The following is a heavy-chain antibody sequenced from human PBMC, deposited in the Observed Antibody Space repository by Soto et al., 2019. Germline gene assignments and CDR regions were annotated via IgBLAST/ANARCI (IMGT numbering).Heavy chain of an antibody. V-gene: IGHV3-72*01. CDR3: ARDSGKGAYFDY. CDR1: GFTFSDHY. CDR2: IRNKANSYTT. J-gene: IGHJ4*01. D-gene: IGHD1-26*01. Sequence: EVQLVESGGGLVQPGGSQRLSCAASGFTFSDHYMDWVRQAPGKGLEWVGGIRNKANSYTTEYAASVKGRFTISRDDSKDSLYLQMNSLKTEDTAIYYCARDSGKGAYFDYWGHGTLATVSS.